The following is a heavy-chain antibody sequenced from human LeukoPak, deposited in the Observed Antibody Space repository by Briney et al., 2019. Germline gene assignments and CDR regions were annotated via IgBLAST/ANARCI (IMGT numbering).Heavy chain of an antibody. V-gene: IGHV3-30*02. CDR3: AKVEIGKRNCSSTSCYYDY. CDR1: GFTFSSYG. J-gene: IGHJ4*02. Sequence: SGGSLRLSCAASGFTFSSYGMHWVRQAPGKGLEWVAFIRYDGSNKYYADSVKGRFTISRDNSKNTLYLQMNSLRAEDTAVYYCAKVEIGKRNCSSTSCYYDYWGRGPLVTVSS. CDR2: IRYDGSNK. D-gene: IGHD2-2*01.